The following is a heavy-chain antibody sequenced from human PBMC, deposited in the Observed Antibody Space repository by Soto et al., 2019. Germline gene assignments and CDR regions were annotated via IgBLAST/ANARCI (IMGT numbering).Heavy chain of an antibody. V-gene: IGHV5-51*01. D-gene: IGHD5-12*01. Sequence: GESLRISCKGSGYSFTSYWIGWVRQMPGKGLEWMGIIYPGDSDTRYSPSFQGQVTISADKSISTAYLQWSSLKASDTAMYYCARTAEMATRALAFDIWGQGTMVAVS. CDR1: GYSFTSYW. CDR2: IYPGDSDT. J-gene: IGHJ3*02. CDR3: ARTAEMATRALAFDI.